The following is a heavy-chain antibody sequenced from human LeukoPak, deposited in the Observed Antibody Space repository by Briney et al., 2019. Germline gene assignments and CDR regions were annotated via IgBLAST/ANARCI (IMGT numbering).Heavy chain of an antibody. CDR3: AKSVYHSGNY. Sequence: GGSLRLSCAASGFTISTYGMSWVRQAPGKGLEWVSSISGGTTYHADSVKGRFTISRDNSKNTVSLQMSSLRAEDTAVYYCAKSVYHSGNYWGQGTLVTVSS. J-gene: IGHJ4*02. CDR1: GFTISTYG. CDR2: ISGGTT. D-gene: IGHD3-10*01. V-gene: IGHV3-23*01.